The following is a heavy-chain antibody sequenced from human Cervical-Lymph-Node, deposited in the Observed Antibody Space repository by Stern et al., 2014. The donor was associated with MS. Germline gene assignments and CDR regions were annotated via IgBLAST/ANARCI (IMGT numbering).Heavy chain of an antibody. CDR3: AKDRYSGYDLGGYFDF. Sequence: QLVESGGGLVQPGRSLRLSCAASGFNFNDHAMHWVRQVPGMGLEWVSGISWDSGSIGYADSVQGRFTISRDNAKNSLELEMNRLRAEDTAFYYCAKDRYSGYDLGGYFDFWGQGILVIVSS. V-gene: IGHV3-9*01. D-gene: IGHD5-12*01. CDR1: GFNFNDHA. J-gene: IGHJ4*02. CDR2: ISWDSGSI.